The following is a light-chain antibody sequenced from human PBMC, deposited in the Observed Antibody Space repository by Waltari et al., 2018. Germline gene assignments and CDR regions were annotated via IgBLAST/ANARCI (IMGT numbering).Light chain of an antibody. J-gene: IGKJ1*01. CDR2: KAS. CDR1: QSISSW. V-gene: IGKV1-5*03. Sequence: DIQMTQSPSTLSASVGDRVTITCRASQSISSWLAWYQQKPGKAPKLLIYKASSLESGVPSRFSGSESGTEFTLTISSLQPDDFATYYCQQYYNTPPTFGQGTKVEIK. CDR3: QQYYNTPPT.